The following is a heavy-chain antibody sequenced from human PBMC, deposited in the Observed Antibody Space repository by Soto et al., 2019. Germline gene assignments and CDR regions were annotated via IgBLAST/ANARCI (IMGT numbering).Heavy chain of an antibody. D-gene: IGHD6-19*01. CDR1: GFTFSSYG. CDR2: IWYDGSNK. J-gene: IGHJ6*02. V-gene: IGHV3-33*01. Sequence: PGGSLRLSCAASGFTFSSYGMHWVRQAPGKGLEWVAVIWYDGSNKYYADSVKGRFTISRDNSKNTLYLQMNSLRAEDTAVYYCARLQLLVGGYYYGLDVWGQGTTVTVSS. CDR3: ARLQLLVGGYYYGLDV.